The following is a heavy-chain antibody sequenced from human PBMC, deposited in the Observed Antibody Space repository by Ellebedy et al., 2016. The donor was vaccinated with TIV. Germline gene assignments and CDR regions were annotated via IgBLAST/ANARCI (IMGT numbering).Heavy chain of an antibody. CDR2: INPNNSDT. J-gene: IGHJ4*02. CDR1: GYTFSGYY. CDR3: ARGYVVADFDY. D-gene: IGHD3-16*01. V-gene: IGHV1-2*02. Sequence: ASVKVSCKASGYTFSGYYVHWVRQAPGQGLEWMGWINPNNSDTNYAQKFQGRVTMTRDTSISTAYMDLSRLRSDDTAVYYCARGYVVADFDYWGLGTLVTVSS.